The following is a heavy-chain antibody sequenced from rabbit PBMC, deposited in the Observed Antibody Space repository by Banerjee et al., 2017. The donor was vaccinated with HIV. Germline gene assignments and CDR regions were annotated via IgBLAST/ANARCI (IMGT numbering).Heavy chain of an antibody. Sequence: QEQLEESGGDLVKPEGSLTLTCTASGFSFSNKYVMCWVRQAPGKGLEWIGYSDPIFGSTHFASWVNGRFTISSDNAQNTLYLQLNSLTAADTATYFCARDLAGVIGWNFGLWGPGTLVTVS. CDR1: GFSFSNKYV. CDR2: SDPIFGST. V-gene: IGHV1S45*01. CDR3: ARDLAGVIGWNFGL. D-gene: IGHD4-1*01. J-gene: IGHJ6*01.